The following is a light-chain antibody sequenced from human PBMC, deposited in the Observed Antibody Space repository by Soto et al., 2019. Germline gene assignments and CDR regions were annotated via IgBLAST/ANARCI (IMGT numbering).Light chain of an antibody. CDR1: QRISSN. CDR2: GAS. Sequence: EIVMTQSPATLSVSPGERATLYCKASQRISSNLAWYQQKPGQPPRLLIYGASTRASGIPARFSGSGSGTDFTLTISSLEPEDFGVYYCQQRSNWPPVTFGGGTKVDIK. V-gene: IGKV3-15*01. CDR3: QQRSNWPPVT. J-gene: IGKJ4*01.